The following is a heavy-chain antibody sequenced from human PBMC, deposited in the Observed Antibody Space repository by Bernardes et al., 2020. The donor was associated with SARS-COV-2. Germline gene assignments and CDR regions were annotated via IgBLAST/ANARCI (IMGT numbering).Heavy chain of an antibody. D-gene: IGHD3-22*01. CDR3: ATSRGLYETSGALDY. V-gene: IGHV3-11*01. CDR2: ISNSGNTI. J-gene: IGHJ4*02. CDR1: GFTFSDYY. Sequence: WGSLRLSCAASGFTFSDYYMSWIRQAPGKGLEWISYISNSGNTIYYTDSVKGRFTISRDNTKNSLFLQMNSLRAEDTAVYYCATSRGLYETSGALDYWGQGTLVSVSS.